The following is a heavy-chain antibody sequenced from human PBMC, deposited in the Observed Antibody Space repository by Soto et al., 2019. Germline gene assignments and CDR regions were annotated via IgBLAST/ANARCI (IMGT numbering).Heavy chain of an antibody. CDR2: ISAYTGGT. V-gene: IGHV1-18*01. J-gene: IGHJ4*02. Sequence: ASVKVSCKASGYTFTSYGISWVRQAPGQGLEWMGWISAYTGGTDYEEKFQGRVTMTRDTSKSTAYMELSSLKSDDTAIYFCARAVARDGSSWYRGGYDFWGQGTLGTVSS. CDR1: GYTFTSYG. D-gene: IGHD6-13*01. CDR3: ARAVARDGSSWYRGGYDF.